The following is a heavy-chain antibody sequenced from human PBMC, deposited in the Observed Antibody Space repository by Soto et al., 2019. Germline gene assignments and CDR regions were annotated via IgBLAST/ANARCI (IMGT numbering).Heavy chain of an antibody. Sequence: VQLVESGGGVVQPGRSLRLSCAASGFNFSDYAMHWVRQAPGKGLEWVAVVSHDGRNTHYADSVKGRFAISRDSSKNTVSLEMPSLRAEDTAVYYCAKGGRQWLVTSDFNYWGQGALVTVSS. CDR2: VSHDGRNT. D-gene: IGHD6-19*01. V-gene: IGHV3-30*18. CDR1: GFNFSDYA. CDR3: AKGGRQWLVTSDFNY. J-gene: IGHJ4*02.